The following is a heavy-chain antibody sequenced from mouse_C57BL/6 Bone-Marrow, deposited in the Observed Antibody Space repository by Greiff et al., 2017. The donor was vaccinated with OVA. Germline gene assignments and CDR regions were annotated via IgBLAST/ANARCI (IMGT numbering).Heavy chain of an antibody. V-gene: IGHV2-5*01. CDR2: IWSGGST. D-gene: IGHD2-5*01. CDR3: AKGYSNYVDY. J-gene: IGHJ2*01. CDR1: GFSLTSYG. Sequence: VKLVESGPGLVQPSQSLSITCTVSGFSLTSYGVHWVRQSPGKGLEWLGVIWSGGSTAYNAAFMSRLSITTDNSKSQVFFKMNSLQADDTAIYYCAKGYSNYVDYWGQGTTLTVSS.